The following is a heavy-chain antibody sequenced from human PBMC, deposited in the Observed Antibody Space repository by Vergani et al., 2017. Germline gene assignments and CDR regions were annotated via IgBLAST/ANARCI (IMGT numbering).Heavy chain of an antibody. V-gene: IGHV3-30*03. Sequence: QVHLVESGGGVVQPGRSLRLSCVVSGFTSSYYGMHCVRQAPGKGLEWVAVISYDGTQRYYADSVKGRFTISRDTSKSTLYLHMNSLRTEDTAVYYCATRSCGTPGCQIGYFREWGQGTLVTVSS. D-gene: IGHD1-1*01. CDR1: GFTSSYYG. J-gene: IGHJ1*01. CDR2: ISYDGTQR. CDR3: ATRSCGTPGCQIGYFRE.